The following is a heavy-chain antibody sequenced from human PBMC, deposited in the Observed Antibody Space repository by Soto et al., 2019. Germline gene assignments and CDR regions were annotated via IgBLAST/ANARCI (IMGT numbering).Heavy chain of an antibody. CDR1: GFTFGDYA. Sequence: GGSLRLSCTASGFTFGDYAMSWFRQAPGKGQEWVGFIRSKAYGGTTEYAASVKGGFTISSDDSKSIAYLQMNSLKTEDTAVYYRTTVYYDYVWGSPDYWGQGTLVTVSS. J-gene: IGHJ4*02. CDR3: TTVYYDYVWGSPDY. V-gene: IGHV3-49*03. D-gene: IGHD3-16*01. CDR2: IRSKAYGGTT.